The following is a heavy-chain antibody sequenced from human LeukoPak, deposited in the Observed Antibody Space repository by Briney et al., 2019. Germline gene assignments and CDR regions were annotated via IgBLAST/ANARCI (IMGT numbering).Heavy chain of an antibody. Sequence: SETLSLTCTVSGGSISSYYWSWIRQPPGKGLEWIGYIYYSGSTNYNPSLKSRVTISVDTPKNQFSLKLSSVTAADTAVYYCARHVAYCGGDCYPNWYFDLWGRGTLVTVSS. CDR3: ARHVAYCGGDCYPNWYFDL. D-gene: IGHD2-21*02. CDR2: IYYSGST. CDR1: GGSISSYY. V-gene: IGHV4-59*08. J-gene: IGHJ2*01.